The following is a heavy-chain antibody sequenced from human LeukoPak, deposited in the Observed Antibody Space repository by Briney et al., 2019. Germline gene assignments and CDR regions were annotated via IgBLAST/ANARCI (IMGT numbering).Heavy chain of an antibody. D-gene: IGHD6-13*01. Sequence: PSETLSLTCTVSGGSISSSSYYWGWIRQPPGKGLEWIGSIYYSGSTYYNPSLKSRVTISVDTSKNQFSLKLSSVTAADTAVYYCARGGGSSSSWYVVSELPHYWGQGTLVTVSS. CDR1: GGSISSSSYY. J-gene: IGHJ4*02. V-gene: IGHV4-39*07. CDR2: IYYSGST. CDR3: ARGGGSSSSWYVVSELPHY.